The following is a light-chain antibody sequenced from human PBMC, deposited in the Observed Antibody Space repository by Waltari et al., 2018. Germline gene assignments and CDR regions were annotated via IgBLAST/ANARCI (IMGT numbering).Light chain of an antibody. Sequence: DIVMTQSPDSLAVSLGERATINCKSSQNVLYSSNNQNYLAWYQKRPGQPPNLLIYWASTRESRVPDRFIGSGSGTDFTLTISSLQAEDVALYYCQQYYSAPLTFGQGTKVEIK. CDR2: WAS. J-gene: IGKJ1*01. CDR1: QNVLYSSNNQNY. V-gene: IGKV4-1*01. CDR3: QQYYSAPLT.